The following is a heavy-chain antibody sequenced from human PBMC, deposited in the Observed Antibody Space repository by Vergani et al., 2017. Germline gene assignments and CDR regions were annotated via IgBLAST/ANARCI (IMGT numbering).Heavy chain of an antibody. J-gene: IGHJ4*02. CDR3: AREGWRTAHYGSGSYYLFDY. CDR2: IYTSGST. V-gene: IGHV4-4*07. Sequence: QLQLQESGPGLVKPSETLSLTCTVSGGSISSYYWSWIRQPAGKGLEWIGRIYTSGSTNYNPSLKSRVTMSVDTSKNQFSLKLSSVTAADTAVYYCAREGWRTAHYGSGSYYLFDYWGQGTLVTVSS. D-gene: IGHD3-10*01. CDR1: GGSISSYY.